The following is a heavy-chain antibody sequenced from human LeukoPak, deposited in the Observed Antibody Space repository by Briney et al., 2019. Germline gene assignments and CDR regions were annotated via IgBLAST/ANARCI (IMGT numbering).Heavy chain of an antibody. CDR2: ISYDGSNK. Sequence: QAGRSLRLSCAASGFTFSSYGMHWVRQTPGKGLEWVAVISYDGSNKYYADSVKGRFTISRDNSKNTLYLQMNSLRAEDTAVYYCAKDTGGYSYGYGDYYYYGMDVWGQGTTVTVSS. CDR1: GFTFSSYG. V-gene: IGHV3-30*18. CDR3: AKDTGGYSYGYGDYYYYGMDV. D-gene: IGHD5-18*01. J-gene: IGHJ6*02.